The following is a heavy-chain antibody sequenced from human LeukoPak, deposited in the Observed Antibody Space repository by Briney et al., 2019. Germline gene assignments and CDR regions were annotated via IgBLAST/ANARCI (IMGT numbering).Heavy chain of an antibody. J-gene: IGHJ4*02. Sequence: QPGGSLRLSCAASGFTFRSYGMSWVRQAPGKGLEWVSAISDSVTSTYYADSVKGRFTISRANSKNTLYLQMNSLRAEDTAVYYCAKRSDYGVNSNYFDYWGQGTLVTVSS. CDR3: AKRSDYGVNSNYFDY. CDR1: GFTFRSYG. CDR2: ISDSVTST. D-gene: IGHD4-23*01. V-gene: IGHV3-23*01.